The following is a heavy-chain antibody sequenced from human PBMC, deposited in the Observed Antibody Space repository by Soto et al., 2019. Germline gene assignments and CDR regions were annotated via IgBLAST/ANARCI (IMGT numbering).Heavy chain of an antibody. D-gene: IGHD2-2*02. J-gene: IGHJ4*01. CDR1: GSRFSNYV. Sequence: AAVKVCCEVSGSRFSNYVISWVRQAPGHGLEWLGRIIPIFNSTKYAQSFQGRVTITADKSTSTASLELSSLRSDDTSVYYCATPGRRKKPGYTRLVILGYWG. CDR2: IIPIFNST. CDR3: ATPGRRKKPGYTRLVILGY. V-gene: IGHV1-69*06.